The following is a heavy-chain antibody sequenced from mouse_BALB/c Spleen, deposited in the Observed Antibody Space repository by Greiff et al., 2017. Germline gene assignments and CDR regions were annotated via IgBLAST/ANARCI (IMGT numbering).Heavy chain of an antibody. CDR1: GYSITSDYA. D-gene: IGHD2-3*01. Sequence: EVQLQQSGPGLVKPSQSLSLTCTVTGYSITSDYAWNWIRQFPGNKLEWMGYISYSGSTSYNPSLKSRISITRDTSKNQFFLQLNSVTTEDTATYYCARSRDGYYRFAYWGQGTLVTVSA. J-gene: IGHJ3*01. CDR3: ARSRDGYYRFAY. V-gene: IGHV3-2*02. CDR2: ISYSGST.